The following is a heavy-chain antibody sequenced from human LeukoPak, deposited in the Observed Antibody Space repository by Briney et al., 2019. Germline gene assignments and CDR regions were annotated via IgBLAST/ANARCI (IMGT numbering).Heavy chain of an antibody. D-gene: IGHD1-14*01. CDR1: GGSISGYY. CDR3: AGGEGCHEPFYY. V-gene: IGHV4-59*01. Sequence: PSETLSLTCTVSGGSISGYYWSWIRQPPGKGLEWIGFIYYSGSTTYNPSLNSRVTISVDTSKNQFSLNLRSVTAADTAIYYCAGGEGCHEPFYYWGQGILVTVSS. CDR2: IYYSGST. J-gene: IGHJ4*02.